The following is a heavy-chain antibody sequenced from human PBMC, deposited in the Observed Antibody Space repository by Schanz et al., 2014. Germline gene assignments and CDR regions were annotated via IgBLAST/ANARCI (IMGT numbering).Heavy chain of an antibody. V-gene: IGHV3-23*01. Sequence: EVQLLESGGGLVQPWGSLRLSCAASGFTFSTYAMSWVRQAPGRGLEWVSAISDDGVNTYYADSVKGRFTISRDNSKNTLYLQMNSLRAEDTAIYYCAKEEMGIGAHELDYWGQGTLVTVSS. CDR2: ISDDGVNT. CDR3: AKEEMGIGAHELDY. CDR1: GFTFSTYA. J-gene: IGHJ4*02. D-gene: IGHD3-10*01.